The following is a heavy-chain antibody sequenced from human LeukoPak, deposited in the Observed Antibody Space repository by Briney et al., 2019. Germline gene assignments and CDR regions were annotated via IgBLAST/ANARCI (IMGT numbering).Heavy chain of an antibody. V-gene: IGHV4-34*01. Sequence: SGTLCLTCAVYGGGFRGYSCGCIRPPPGEGRWWIGEIKNSGSTNYNPSLKSRVTISVDTSKNQFSLKLSSVTAADTAVYYCARAAYCSGGSCYYNYYGMDVWGKGTTVTVSS. CDR3: ARAAYCSGGSCYYNYYGMDV. CDR1: GGGFRGYS. J-gene: IGHJ6*04. D-gene: IGHD2-15*01. CDR2: IKNSGST.